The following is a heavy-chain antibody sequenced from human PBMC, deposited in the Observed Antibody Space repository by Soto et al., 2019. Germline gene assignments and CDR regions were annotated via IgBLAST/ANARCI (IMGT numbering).Heavy chain of an antibody. V-gene: IGHV3-48*03. Sequence: GGSLRLSCAASGFTFSSYEMNWVRQAPGKGLEWVSYISSSGSTIYYADSVKGRFTISRDNAKNSVYLQMNSLRAEDTAVYYCAREGGGFFYFDYWGQGTLVTVSS. J-gene: IGHJ4*02. CDR3: AREGGGFFYFDY. CDR1: GFTFSSYE. D-gene: IGHD2-15*01. CDR2: ISSSGSTI.